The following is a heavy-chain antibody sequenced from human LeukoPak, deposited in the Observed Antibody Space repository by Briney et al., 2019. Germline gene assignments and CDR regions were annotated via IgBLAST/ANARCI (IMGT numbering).Heavy chain of an antibody. CDR3: TRDRDGKDY. CDR1: GFTFSNYW. CDR2: IKHDGRDK. Sequence: HPGGSLRLSCEVSGFTFSNYWMGWVRQAPGKGPEWVANIKHDGRDKFYLDSVKGRFTISRDNAKNSLYLQMNSLRAEDTAIYYCTRDRDGKDYWGQGTLVTVSS. V-gene: IGHV3-7*01. D-gene: IGHD5-24*01. J-gene: IGHJ4*02.